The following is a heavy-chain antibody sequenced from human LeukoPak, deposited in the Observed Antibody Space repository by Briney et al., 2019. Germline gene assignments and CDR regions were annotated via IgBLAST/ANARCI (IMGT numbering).Heavy chain of an antibody. CDR1: GFTFSSYA. CDR3: ARDIQLGYGDYHVY. Sequence: PGGSLRLSCAASGFTFSSYAMHWVRQAPGKGLEWVAVISYDGSNKYYADSVKGRFTISRDNSKNTLYLQMNSLRAEDTAVYYCARDIQLGYGDYHVYWGQRTLVTVSS. J-gene: IGHJ4*02. D-gene: IGHD4-17*01. CDR2: ISYDGSNK. V-gene: IGHV3-30*04.